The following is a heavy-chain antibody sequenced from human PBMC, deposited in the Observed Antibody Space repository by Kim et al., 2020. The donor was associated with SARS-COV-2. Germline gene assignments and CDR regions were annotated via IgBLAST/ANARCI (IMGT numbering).Heavy chain of an antibody. CDR3: AKVRSPGDY. CDR2: GST. V-gene: IGHV3-23*01. Sequence: GSTYYADAVNGRFTISRDNSKNTLYLQMNSLRAEDTAVYYCAKVRSPGDYWGQGTLVTVSS. J-gene: IGHJ4*02.